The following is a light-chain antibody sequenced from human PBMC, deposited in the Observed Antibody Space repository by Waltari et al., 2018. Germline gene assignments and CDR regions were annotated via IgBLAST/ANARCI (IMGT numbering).Light chain of an antibody. V-gene: IGKV1-33*01. Sequence: DIQMTQSPSSLSASVGDRVTITCQASQDISTYLNWYQQKPGKAPKLLIYDASNLETGVPSRFSGSGSGTDFTFTISSLQPEDIATYYCQQYDNPPYTFGQGTKLEIK. CDR2: DAS. CDR1: QDISTY. J-gene: IGKJ2*01. CDR3: QQYDNPPYT.